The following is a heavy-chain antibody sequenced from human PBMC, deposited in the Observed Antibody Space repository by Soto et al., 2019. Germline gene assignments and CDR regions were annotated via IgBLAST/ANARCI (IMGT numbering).Heavy chain of an antibody. J-gene: IGHJ4*02. D-gene: IGHD6-13*01. V-gene: IGHV1-2*02. CDR1: GYTFSGYF. Sequence: QVQLVQSGADVKKPGASVKVSCKTSGYTFSGYFMHWLRQAPRQGREWMGWMNPNSGGTNYAQNFPGKVSKPYDTTISTADTELNNLTPDDTAIYLCASGYYSSSWGVFDYWGQGTLVTVSS. CDR2: MNPNSGGT. CDR3: ASGYYSSSWGVFDY.